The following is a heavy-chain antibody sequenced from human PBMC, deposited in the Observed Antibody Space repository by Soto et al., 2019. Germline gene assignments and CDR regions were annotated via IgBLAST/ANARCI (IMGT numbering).Heavy chain of an antibody. CDR2: IKQDGSEK. D-gene: IGHD1-1*01. V-gene: IGHV3-7*01. Sequence: VGSLRLSCAASGFTFSSFGMTWVRQAPGKGLEWVANIKQDGSEKHYVDSVKGRFSISRDNAKNSLYLQMNTLRAEDTAVYYCAKNMATLDYWGQGTLVTVSS. J-gene: IGHJ4*02. CDR1: GFTFSSFG. CDR3: AKNMATLDY.